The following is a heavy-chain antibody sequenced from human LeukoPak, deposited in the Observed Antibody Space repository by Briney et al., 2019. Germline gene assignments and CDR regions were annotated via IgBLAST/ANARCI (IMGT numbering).Heavy chain of an antibody. V-gene: IGHV1-2*02. D-gene: IGHD3-3*01. CDR3: ARVGTTTFGVVMYAFDM. CDR2: INPKNGGT. J-gene: IGHJ3*02. Sequence: ASVRVSCKPSGYTFSAYYLHWVRQAPGQGLELMAWINPKNGGTDYAQKFRGRVTLTRAPSSSTVYMEVNRLRSDDTAVYYCARVGTTTFGVVMYAFDMWGQGTVVTVTS. CDR1: GYTFSAYY.